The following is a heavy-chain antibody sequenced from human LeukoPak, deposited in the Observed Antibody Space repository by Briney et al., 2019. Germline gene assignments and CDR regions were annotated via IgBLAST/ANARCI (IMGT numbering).Heavy chain of an antibody. J-gene: IGHJ4*02. CDR3: AKCIGDYEASDY. CDR1: GFTFSSYG. D-gene: IGHD4-17*01. V-gene: IGHV3-30*18. Sequence: GGSLRLSCAASGFTFSSYGMHWVRQAPGKGLEWVAVISYDGSNKYYADSVKGRFTISRDNSKNTLYLQMNSLRAEDTAVYYCAKCIGDYEASDYWGQGTLVTVSS. CDR2: ISYDGSNK.